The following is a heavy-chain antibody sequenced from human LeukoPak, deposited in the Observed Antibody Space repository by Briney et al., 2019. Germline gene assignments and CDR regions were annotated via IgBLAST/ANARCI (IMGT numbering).Heavy chain of an antibody. CDR3: VRGPHIAATSY. D-gene: IGHD6-25*01. Sequence: GGSLRLSCVASGFSFNNYRMSWVRQAPGKGLEWVANIKQDGSEKQYVDSVKGRFAISRDNAKKSLYLQINTLRAEDTAVYYCVRGPHIAATSYWGQGTLVTVSS. J-gene: IGHJ4*02. CDR2: IKQDGSEK. CDR1: GFSFNNYR. V-gene: IGHV3-7*03.